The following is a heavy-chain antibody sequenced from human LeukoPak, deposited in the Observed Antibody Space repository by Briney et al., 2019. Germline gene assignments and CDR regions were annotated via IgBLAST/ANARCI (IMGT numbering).Heavy chain of an antibody. CDR3: TTVFEAYYDSSGHDY. Sequence: GGSLRLSCAASGFTFSNAWMSWVRQAPGKGLEWVGRIKSKTDGGTTDYAAPAKGRFTISRDDSKNTLYLQMNSLKTEDTAVYCCTTVFEAYYDSSGHDYWGQGTLVTVSS. CDR2: IKSKTDGGTT. V-gene: IGHV3-15*01. J-gene: IGHJ4*02. CDR1: GFTFSNAW. D-gene: IGHD3-22*01.